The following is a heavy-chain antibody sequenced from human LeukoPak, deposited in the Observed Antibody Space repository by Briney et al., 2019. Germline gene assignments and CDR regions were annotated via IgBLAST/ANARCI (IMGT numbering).Heavy chain of an antibody. CDR1: GGSFSGYY. D-gene: IGHD2-2*01. CDR3: ARAYCSSTSCYGMDV. J-gene: IGHJ6*02. Sequence: ETLSLTCAVYGGSFSGYYWSWVRQAPGKGLEWVSSISSSSSYIYYADSVKGRFTISRDNAKNSLYLQMNSLRAEDTAVYYCARAYCSSTSCYGMDVWGQGTTVTVSS. V-gene: IGHV3-21*01. CDR2: ISSSSSYI.